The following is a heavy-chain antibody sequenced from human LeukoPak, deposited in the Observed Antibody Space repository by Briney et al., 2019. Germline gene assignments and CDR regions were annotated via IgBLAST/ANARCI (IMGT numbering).Heavy chain of an antibody. J-gene: IGHJ4*02. CDR3: ARVRYCSSTSCHSDPGFYFDY. V-gene: IGHV5-51*01. D-gene: IGHD2-2*01. Sequence: GESLKISCKGSGYSFTSYWIGWVRQMPGKGLEWMGIIYPGDSDTRYSPSFQGQVTISADKSISTAHLQWSSLKASDTAMYYCARVRYCSSTSCHSDPGFYFDYWGQGTLVTVSS. CDR1: GYSFTSYW. CDR2: IYPGDSDT.